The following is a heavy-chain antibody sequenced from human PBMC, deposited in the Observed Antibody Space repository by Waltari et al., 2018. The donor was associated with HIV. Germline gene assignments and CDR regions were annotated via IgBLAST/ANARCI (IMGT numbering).Heavy chain of an antibody. J-gene: IGHJ6*02. D-gene: IGHD2-15*01. Sequence: QITLKESGPTLVKPTQTLTLTCTFSGFSIITSGVGVGWIRQPPGKALEWLALIYWNDDKRYSPSLKSRLTITKDTSKNQVVLTVTNMDPVDTATYYCAHTLPATRTEYYYGMDVWGQGTTVTVSS. CDR3: AHTLPATRTEYYYGMDV. CDR2: IYWNDDK. V-gene: IGHV2-5*01. CDR1: GFSIITSGVG.